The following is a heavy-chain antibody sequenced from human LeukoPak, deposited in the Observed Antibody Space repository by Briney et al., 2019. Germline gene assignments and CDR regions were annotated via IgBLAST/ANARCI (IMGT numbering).Heavy chain of an antibody. J-gene: IGHJ4*02. CDR2: ISGSGGST. V-gene: IGHV3-23*01. Sequence: RGSLRLSCAASGLTFSSYAVSWVRQAPGKGLEWVSAISGSGGSTCYAGSVKGRFTISRDNSKNTLYLQMNSLRAEDTAVYYCAKHSWLDYWGQGTLVTVSS. CDR3: AKHSWLDY. D-gene: IGHD6-13*01. CDR1: GLTFSSYA.